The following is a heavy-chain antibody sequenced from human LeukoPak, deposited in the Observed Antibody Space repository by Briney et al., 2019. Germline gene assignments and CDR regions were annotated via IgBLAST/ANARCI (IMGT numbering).Heavy chain of an antibody. J-gene: IGHJ5*02. CDR2: ISAYNGNT. Sequence: GASVKVSCKASGYTFTSYYMHWVRQAPGQGLEWMGWISAYNGNTNYAQKLQGRVTMTTDTSTSTAYMELRSLRSDDTAVYYCARVVTWRAAAGHNWFDPWGQGTLVTVSS. CDR3: ARVVTWRAAAGHNWFDP. D-gene: IGHD6-13*01. CDR1: GYTFTSYY. V-gene: IGHV1-18*04.